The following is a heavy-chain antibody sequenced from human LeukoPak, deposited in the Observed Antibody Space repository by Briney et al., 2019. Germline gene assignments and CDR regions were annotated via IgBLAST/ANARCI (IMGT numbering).Heavy chain of an antibody. V-gene: IGHV3-23*01. Sequence: PGGSLRLSCAASGFTFSSYSMNWVRQAPGKGLEWVSGISGSGGSTYYADSVKGRFTISRDNSKNTLYLQMNSLRAEDTAVYYCAKDGRRLPYYFDYWGQGTLVTVSS. CDR2: ISGSGGST. J-gene: IGHJ4*02. CDR1: GFTFSSYS. CDR3: AKDGRRLPYYFDY. D-gene: IGHD4-11*01.